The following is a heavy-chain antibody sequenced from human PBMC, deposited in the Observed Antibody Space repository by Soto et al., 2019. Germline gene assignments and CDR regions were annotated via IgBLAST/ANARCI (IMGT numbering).Heavy chain of an antibody. CDR2: IYYSGST. V-gene: IGHV4-30-4*01. CDR3: ARGAYDFWSGYYGFDY. D-gene: IGHD3-3*01. Sequence: SETLSLTCTVSGGSISSGDYYWSWIRQPPGKGLEWIGYIYYSGSTYYNPSLKSRVTISVDTSKNQFSLKLSSVTAADTAVYYCARGAYDFWSGYYGFDYWGQGTLVTVSS. J-gene: IGHJ4*02. CDR1: GGSISSGDYY.